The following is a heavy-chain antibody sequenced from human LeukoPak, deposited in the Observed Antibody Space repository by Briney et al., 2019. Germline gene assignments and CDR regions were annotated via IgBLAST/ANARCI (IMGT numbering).Heavy chain of an antibody. CDR1: GFTFSSYA. CDR3: ARRSSPFDY. D-gene: IGHD2-2*01. CDR2: ISSSGSTI. Sequence: GGSLRLSCAASGFTFSSYAMNWVRQAPGKGLEWVSYISSSGSTIYYADSVKGRFTISRDNAKNSLYLQMNSLRAEDTAVYYCARRSSPFDYWGQGTLVTVSS. V-gene: IGHV3-48*03. J-gene: IGHJ4*02.